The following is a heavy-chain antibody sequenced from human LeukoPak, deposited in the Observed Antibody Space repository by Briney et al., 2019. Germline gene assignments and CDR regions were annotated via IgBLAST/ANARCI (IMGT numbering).Heavy chain of an antibody. CDR2: MNRNSGNT. Sequence: ASVKVSRKASGYTFTSYDINWVRQATGQGLEWMGWMNRNSGNTGYAQKFQGRDTMTRNTSISTAYMELISRSSEAAATYDCERVPRLYSSGWPSCWGKGAMVS. CDR3: ERVPRLYSSGWPSC. J-gene: IGHJ4*02. D-gene: IGHD6-19*01. V-gene: IGHV1-8*01. CDR1: GYTFTSYD.